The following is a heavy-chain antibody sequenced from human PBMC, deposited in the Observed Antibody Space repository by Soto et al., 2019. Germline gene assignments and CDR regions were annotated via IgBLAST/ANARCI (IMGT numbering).Heavy chain of an antibody. Sequence: QVQLVQSGAEVKKPGASVKVSCKASGYTFTGYYMHWVRQAPGRGLEWMGWINPNSGGTNYAQKFQCWVTIPRDASIRTAYMELSRLRSDDTAVHYCARGGYSNPPKSYYYYYMAVWGKGTTVTVSS. V-gene: IGHV1-2*04. D-gene: IGHD4-4*01. CDR3: ARGGYSNPPKSYYYYYMAV. J-gene: IGHJ6*03. CDR1: GYTFTGYY. CDR2: INPNSGGT.